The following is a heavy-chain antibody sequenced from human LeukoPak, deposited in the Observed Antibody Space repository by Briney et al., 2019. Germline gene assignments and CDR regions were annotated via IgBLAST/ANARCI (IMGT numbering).Heavy chain of an antibody. J-gene: IGHJ6*03. V-gene: IGHV4-34*01. CDR2: INHSGST. CDR3: ARGQFVYDFWSGYFYYYYYYMEV. D-gene: IGHD3-3*01. CDR1: GGSVSGYY. Sequence: SQTLSLTCSVYGGSVSGYYWGWIRQPPGKGLEWRGEINHSGSTNYNPSIKNRVTISVDTSKNHFSLKMSAVTAADTAVYYCARGQFVYDFWSGYFYYYYYYMEVWGKGTLVTVSS.